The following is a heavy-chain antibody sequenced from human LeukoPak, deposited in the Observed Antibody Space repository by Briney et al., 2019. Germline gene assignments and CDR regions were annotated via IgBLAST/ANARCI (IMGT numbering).Heavy chain of an antibody. D-gene: IGHD3-22*01. J-gene: IGHJ4*02. CDR3: ARALRYYSDSSGYAFDY. Sequence: ASVKVSCRASGYTFTDYYVHWVRQAPGQGLEWMGGIIPIFRTANYAQKFQGRVTITADESTSTAYMELSSLRSEDTAVYYCARALRYYSDSSGYAFDYWGQGTLVTVSS. V-gene: IGHV1-69*13. CDR2: IIPIFRTA. CDR1: GYTFTDYY.